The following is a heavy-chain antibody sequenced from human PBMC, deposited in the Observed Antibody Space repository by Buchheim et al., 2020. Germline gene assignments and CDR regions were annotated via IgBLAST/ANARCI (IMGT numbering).Heavy chain of an antibody. CDR1: GYTFTGYY. V-gene: IGHV1-46*01. CDR3: ARVINYDSSGYYPYDY. CDR2: INPSDGST. J-gene: IGHJ4*02. Sequence: QVQLVQSGAEVKKPGASVKVSCKASGYTFTGYYMHWVRQAPGQGLEWMGIINPSDGSTRYAQKFQGRVTVTRDTSTSTVYMELSSLRSEDTAVYYCARVINYDSSGYYPYDYWGQGSL. D-gene: IGHD3-22*01.